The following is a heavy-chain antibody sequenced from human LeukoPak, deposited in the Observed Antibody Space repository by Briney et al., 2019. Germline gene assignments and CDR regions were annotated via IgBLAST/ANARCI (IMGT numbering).Heavy chain of an antibody. CDR1: GFTFSSYS. V-gene: IGHV3-21*01. Sequence: GGSLRPSCAASGFTFSSYSMNWVRQAPGKGLEWVSSISSSSSYIYYADSVKGRFTISRDNAKNSLYLQMNSLRAEDTAVYYCARDTVPAANLFYFDYWGQGTLVTVSS. D-gene: IGHD2-2*01. CDR2: ISSSSSYI. J-gene: IGHJ4*02. CDR3: ARDTVPAANLFYFDY.